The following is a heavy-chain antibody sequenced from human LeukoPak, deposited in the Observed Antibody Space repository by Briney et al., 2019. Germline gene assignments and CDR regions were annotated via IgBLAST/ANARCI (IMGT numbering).Heavy chain of an antibody. CDR1: GDSISSYY. CDR2: IYTSGRT. J-gene: IGHJ4*02. Sequence: PETLSLTCTVSGDSISSYYWSWIRQPAGKGLEWIGRIYTSGRTNYNPSLKSRVTMSEDTSKNQFSLKLSSVTAAGTAVYYCARDWHSSGYYDYWGQGTLVTVSS. D-gene: IGHD3-22*01. CDR3: ARDWHSSGYYDY. V-gene: IGHV4-4*07.